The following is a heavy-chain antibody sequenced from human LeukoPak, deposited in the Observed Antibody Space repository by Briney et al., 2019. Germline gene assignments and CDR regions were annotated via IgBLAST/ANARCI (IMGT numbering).Heavy chain of an antibody. CDR1: GYSFTSYW. CDR2: IYPGDSDT. D-gene: IGHD6-6*01. V-gene: IGHV5-51*01. CDR3: ARSSSSYYYYYGMDV. J-gene: IGHJ6*02. Sequence: GEPLKISCKGSGYSFTSYWIGWVRQMPGKGLEWMGIIYPGDSDTRYSPSFQGQVTISADKSISTAYLQWSSLKASDTAMYYCARSSSSYYYYYGMDVWGQGTTVTVSS.